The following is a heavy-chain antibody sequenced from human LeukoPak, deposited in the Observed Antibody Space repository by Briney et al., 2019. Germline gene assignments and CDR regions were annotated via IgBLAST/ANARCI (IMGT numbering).Heavy chain of an antibody. CDR2: IYYSGST. J-gene: IGHJ4*02. CDR1: GGSISSSSYY. CDR3: ARVPYSSGWYVYFDY. Sequence: SETLSLTCTVSGGSISSSSYYWSWIRQHPGKGLEWIGYIYYSGSTYYNPSLKSRVTISVDTSKNQFSLKLSSVTAADTAVYYCARVPYSSGWYVYFDYWGQGTLVTVSS. D-gene: IGHD6-19*01. V-gene: IGHV4-31*03.